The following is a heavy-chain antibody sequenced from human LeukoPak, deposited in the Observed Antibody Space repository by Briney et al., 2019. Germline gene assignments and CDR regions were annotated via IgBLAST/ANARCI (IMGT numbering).Heavy chain of an antibody. CDR1: GFTFSSYE. CDR3: ARAPRVAVTGTVVDY. CDR2: ISSSGSTK. Sequence: GGSLRLSCAASGFTFSSYEMNWVRQAPGKGLEWVSYISSSGSTKYYVDSVKGRFTISRDNAKNSLFLQMSSLRAADTAVYYCARAPRVAVTGTVVDYWGQGTLVTVSS. D-gene: IGHD6-19*01. J-gene: IGHJ4*02. V-gene: IGHV3-48*03.